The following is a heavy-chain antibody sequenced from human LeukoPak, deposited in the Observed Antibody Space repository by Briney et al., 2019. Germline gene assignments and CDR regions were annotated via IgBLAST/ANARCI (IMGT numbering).Heavy chain of an antibody. D-gene: IGHD1-20*01. CDR3: ARERYNWNPSAFDI. CDR1: GGTFSSYA. J-gene: IGHJ3*02. Sequence: GASVKVSCKASGGTFSSYAISWVRQAPGQGLEWMGRIIPIFGTANYAQKFQGRVTITTDESTSTAYMELSSLRSEDTAVYYCARERYNWNPSAFDIWGQGTMVTVSS. CDR2: IIPIFGTA. V-gene: IGHV1-69*05.